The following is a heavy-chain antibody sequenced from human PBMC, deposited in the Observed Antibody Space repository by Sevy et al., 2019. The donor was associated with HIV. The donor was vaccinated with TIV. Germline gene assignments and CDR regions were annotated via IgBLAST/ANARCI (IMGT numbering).Heavy chain of an antibody. V-gene: IGHV3-30*02. CDR2: IWYDGSNK. CDR1: GFTFSDYA. J-gene: IGHJ6*02. Sequence: GGSLRLSCAASGFTFSDYAIHWVRQAPGKGLEWVASIWYDGSNKYYTDFVKGRFAISRDNSKNRLYLQMNSLRVEDTAVYYCAKLVVPAASNDDILTGYPDLRVNYGMDVWGQGTTVTVSS. D-gene: IGHD3-9*01. CDR3: AKLVVPAASNDDILTGYPDLRVNYGMDV.